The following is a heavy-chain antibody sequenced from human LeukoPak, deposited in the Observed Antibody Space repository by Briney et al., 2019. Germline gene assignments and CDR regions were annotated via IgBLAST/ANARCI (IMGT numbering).Heavy chain of an antibody. D-gene: IGHD3-22*01. CDR3: ARNWGSVYYDSSGILDY. V-gene: IGHV3-30-3*01. J-gene: IGHJ4*02. CDR2: ISYDGSNK. CDR1: GFTFSSYA. Sequence: GRSLRLSCAASGFTFSSYAMHWVRQAPGKGLEWVAVISYDGSNKYYADSVKGRFTTSRDNSKNTLYLQMNSLRAEDTAVYYCARNWGSVYYDSSGILDYWGQGTLVTVSS.